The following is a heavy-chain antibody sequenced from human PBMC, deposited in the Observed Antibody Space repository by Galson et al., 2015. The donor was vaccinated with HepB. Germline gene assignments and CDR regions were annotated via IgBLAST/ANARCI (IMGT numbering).Heavy chain of an antibody. CDR3: ARDRTRSYSSRPVGWFDP. D-gene: IGHD6-13*01. Sequence: LSLTCAVSGGSISSGGYSWSWIRQPPGKGPEWIGYIYHSGSTYYNPSLKSRVTISVDKSKNQFSLKLSSVTAADTAVYYCARDRTRSYSSRPVGWFDPWGQGTLVTVSS. V-gene: IGHV4-30-2*01. CDR1: GGSISSGGYS. CDR2: IYHSGST. J-gene: IGHJ5*02.